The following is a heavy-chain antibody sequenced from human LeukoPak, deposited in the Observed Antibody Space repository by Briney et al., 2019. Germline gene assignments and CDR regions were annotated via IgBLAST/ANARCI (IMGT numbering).Heavy chain of an antibody. CDR2: VTSSSRTI. D-gene: IGHD2-15*01. V-gene: IGHV3-48*01. CDR3: ARDLIGGNAYDY. CDR1: GFTFSSYS. Sequence: PGGSLRLSCAASGFTFSSYSMNWVRQAPGEGPEWIAYVTSSSRTIYYADSVKGRFTISRDNAKSSLYLQLDSLRAEDTAVYYCARDLIGGNAYDYWGQGALVTVSS. J-gene: IGHJ4*02.